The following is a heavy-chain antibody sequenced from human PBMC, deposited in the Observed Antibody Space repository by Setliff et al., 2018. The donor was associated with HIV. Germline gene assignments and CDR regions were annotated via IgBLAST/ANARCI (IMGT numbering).Heavy chain of an antibody. CDR1: GFSLSTSGVG. CDR2: IYWDDDK. D-gene: IGHD3-22*01. Sequence: SGPTLVNPTQTLTLTCTFSGFSLSTSGVGVGWIRQPPGKALEWLALIYWDDDKRSSPSLKNRVTITKDTSKNQVVLTMTNLDPVDTATYYCAHCMVSEWGVSRGYPFDYWGQGTLVTAPQ. J-gene: IGHJ4*02. CDR3: AHCMVSEWGVSRGYPFDY. V-gene: IGHV2-5*02.